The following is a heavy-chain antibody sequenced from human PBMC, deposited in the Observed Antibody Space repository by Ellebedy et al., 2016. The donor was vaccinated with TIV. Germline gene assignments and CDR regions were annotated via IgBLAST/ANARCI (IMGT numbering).Heavy chain of an antibody. CDR2: LSDSGGRT. Sequence: GESLKISCAASGFTFSSNALSWVRQSPAKGLEWVSLLSDSGGRTLYADSVKGRFTISRDNSKNTLYLQMNSLRAEDTAVYYCAKTNLAQGAFDFWGQGTMVTVSS. V-gene: IGHV3-23*01. CDR1: GFTFSSNA. CDR3: AKTNLAQGAFDF. J-gene: IGHJ3*01.